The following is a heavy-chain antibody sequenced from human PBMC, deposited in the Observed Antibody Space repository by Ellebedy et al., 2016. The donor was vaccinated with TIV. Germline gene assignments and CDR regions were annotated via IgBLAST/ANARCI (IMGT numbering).Heavy chain of an antibody. J-gene: IGHJ3*01. CDR1: VGTFSSYV. CDR2: IFPVLGRI. CDR3: ARVGLPAHFDF. Sequence: AASVKVSCKASVGTFSSYVISWVRQAPGQGLEWMGGIFPVLGRINYAQKFQGRVTITADGSTRTIYLDLNSLRSEDTAVYYCARVGLPAHFDFWGQGTRVTVSS. V-gene: IGHV1-69*13. D-gene: IGHD3/OR15-3a*01.